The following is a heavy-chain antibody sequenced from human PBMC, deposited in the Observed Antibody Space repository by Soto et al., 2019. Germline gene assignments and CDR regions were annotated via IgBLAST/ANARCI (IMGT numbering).Heavy chain of an antibody. CDR2: ISGSGGST. J-gene: IGHJ6*02. CDR1: GFTFSSYA. CDR3: ARLKLETNVIKYYYYYYGMDV. V-gene: IGHV3-23*01. D-gene: IGHD1-7*01. Sequence: GGSLRLSCAASGFTFSSYAMSWVRQAPGKGLEWVSAISGSGGSTYYADSVKGRFTISRDNSKNTLYLQMNSLRAEDTAVYYCARLKLETNVIKYYYYYYGMDVWGQGTTVTVSS.